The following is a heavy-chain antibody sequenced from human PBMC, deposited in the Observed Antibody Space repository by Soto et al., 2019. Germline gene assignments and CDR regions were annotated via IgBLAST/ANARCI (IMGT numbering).Heavy chain of an antibody. D-gene: IGHD3-22*01. CDR2: IYYSRST. V-gene: IGHV4-30-4*01. J-gene: IGHJ4*02. CDR1: GGSIRSGGYY. Sequence: SETLSLTCTVSGGSIRSGGYYWSWVRQPPGKGLEWIGYIYYSRSTYYNPSLKSRVTISVDTSKNQFSLKLSSVTAADTAVYYCARGSAYYYDSSGYYGYWGQGTLVTVSS. CDR3: ARGSAYYYDSSGYYGY.